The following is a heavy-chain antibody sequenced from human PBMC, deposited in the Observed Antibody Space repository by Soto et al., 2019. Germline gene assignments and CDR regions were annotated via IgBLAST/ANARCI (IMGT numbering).Heavy chain of an antibody. CDR1: GFTFSSYG. Sequence: QVQLVESGGGVVQPGRSLRLSCAASGFTFSSYGMHWVRQAPGKGLEWVAVISYDGSNKYYADSVKGRFTISRDNSKNTLYLQMNSLRAEDTAVYYCAKPITMTTVSGPNDYWGQGTLVTVSS. V-gene: IGHV3-30*18. CDR2: ISYDGSNK. J-gene: IGHJ4*02. D-gene: IGHD4-4*01. CDR3: AKPITMTTVSGPNDY.